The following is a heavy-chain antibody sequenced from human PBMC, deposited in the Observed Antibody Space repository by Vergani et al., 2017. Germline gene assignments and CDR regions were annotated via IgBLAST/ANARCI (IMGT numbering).Heavy chain of an antibody. V-gene: IGHV3-21*01. D-gene: IGHD1-26*01. CDR3: AXDGGGSYYDYYYYCMDV. CDR1: GFTFSSYS. Sequence: EVQLVESGGGLVKPGGSLRLSCAASGFTFSSYSMNWVRQAPGKGLEWVSSISSSSSYIYYADSVKGRFTISRDNAKNSLYLQMNSLRAEDTAVYYCAXDGGGSYYDYYYYCMDVWGKGTTVTVSS. CDR2: ISSSSSYI. J-gene: IGHJ6*03.